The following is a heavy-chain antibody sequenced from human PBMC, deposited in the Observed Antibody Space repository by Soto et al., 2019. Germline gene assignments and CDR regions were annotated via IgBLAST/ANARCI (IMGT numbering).Heavy chain of an antibody. V-gene: IGHV3-23*01. CDR2: ISGSGGST. CDR1: GFTFSSYA. Sequence: GGSLRLSCAASGFTFSSYAMSWVRQAPGKGLEWVSAISGSGGSTYYADSVKGRFTISRDNSKNTLYLQMNSLRAEDAAVYYCAKDLVVVPAAMNYYYGMDVWGQGTTVTVSS. D-gene: IGHD2-2*01. J-gene: IGHJ6*02. CDR3: AKDLVVVPAAMNYYYGMDV.